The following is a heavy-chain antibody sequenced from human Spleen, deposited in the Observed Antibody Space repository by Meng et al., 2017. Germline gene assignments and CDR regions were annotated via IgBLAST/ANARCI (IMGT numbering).Heavy chain of an antibody. CDR1: GYSISSGYN. J-gene: IGHJ4*02. CDR3: ARDKTDWNDVSYFDY. CDR2: LYHSGNT. Sequence: SETLSLTCAVSGYSISSGYNWGWIRQPPGKGLEWIGSLYHSGNTYYNPSLKSRVTISVDTSKNQFSLKLSSVTAADTAVYYCARDKTDWNDVSYFDYWGQGTLVTVSS. V-gene: IGHV4-38-2*02. D-gene: IGHD1-1*01.